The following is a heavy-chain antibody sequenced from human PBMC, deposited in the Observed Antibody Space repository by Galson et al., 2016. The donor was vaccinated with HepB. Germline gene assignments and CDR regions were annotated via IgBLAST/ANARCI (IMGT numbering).Heavy chain of an antibody. CDR3: GTESYLKGHSIVVAAPSQT. CDR1: GLPVRSNY. J-gene: IGHJ5*02. V-gene: IGHV3-53*01. Sequence: LTLSCAASGLPVRSNYMSWVRQAPGPGLEWVSVIYSGGGTYYADSVQGRFTISRDNSKNTVFLEMNSLRAEDTAVYYGGTESYLKGHSIVVAAPSQTWGRGTLVTVSS. D-gene: IGHD2-15*01. CDR2: IYSGGGT.